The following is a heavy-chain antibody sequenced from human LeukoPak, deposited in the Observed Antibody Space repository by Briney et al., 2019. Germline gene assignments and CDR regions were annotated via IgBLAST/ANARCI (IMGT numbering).Heavy chain of an antibody. CDR3: ARDQGRFLGDSPVGFDP. J-gene: IGHJ5*02. Sequence: GGSLRLSCAASGFTFSSYEMNWVRQAPGKGLEWVSYISSSGSTIYYADSVKGRFTISRDNAKNTLYLQMNSLGAEDTAVYYCARDQGRFLGDSPVGFDPWGQGTLVTVSS. V-gene: IGHV3-48*03. D-gene: IGHD4-17*01. CDR1: GFTFSSYE. CDR2: ISSSGSTI.